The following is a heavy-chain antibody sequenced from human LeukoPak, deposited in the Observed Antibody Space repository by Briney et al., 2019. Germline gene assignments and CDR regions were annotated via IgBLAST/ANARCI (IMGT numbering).Heavy chain of an antibody. V-gene: IGHV4-59*12. D-gene: IGHD3-9*01. CDR1: GGSISSYY. CDR2: IYYSGST. CDR3: VRDLAGSAFFDY. Sequence: SETLSLTCTVSGGSISSYYWSWIRQPPGKGLEWIGYIYYSGSTNYNPSLKSRVTISVDTSKNQFSLKLSTVTAADTAVYYCVRDLAGSAFFDYWGQGTLVTVSS. J-gene: IGHJ4*02.